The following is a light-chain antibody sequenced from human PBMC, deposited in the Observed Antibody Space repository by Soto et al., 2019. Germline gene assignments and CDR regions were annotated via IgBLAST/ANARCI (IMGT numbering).Light chain of an antibody. Sequence: EVVMTQFPATLSVSPGEKATLSCRASQSVSTNLVWYQQKPGQAPWLLIYGASTRATGVPARFSGSGSGTEFTLTISSLQSEDFAVYWCQQYNAWPTFGQGTKL. J-gene: IGKJ2*01. V-gene: IGKV3-15*01. CDR3: QQYNAWPT. CDR2: GAS. CDR1: QSVSTN.